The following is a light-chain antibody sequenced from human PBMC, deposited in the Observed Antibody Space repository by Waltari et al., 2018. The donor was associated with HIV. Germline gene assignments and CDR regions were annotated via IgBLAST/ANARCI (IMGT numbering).Light chain of an antibody. V-gene: IGLV2-14*01. CDR2: DVN. CDR1: STAIGSHAY. Sequence: SSLTPPASVSRFLGQSLPIACFCTSTAIGSHAYVSWDQHHPDNAPQLVMRDVNTRPSGIPFRCSCSKSGTTASLTISGLQAEDEADYYCSSYIASGTILFGTGTKVTVL. CDR3: SSYIASGTIL. J-gene: IGLJ2*01.